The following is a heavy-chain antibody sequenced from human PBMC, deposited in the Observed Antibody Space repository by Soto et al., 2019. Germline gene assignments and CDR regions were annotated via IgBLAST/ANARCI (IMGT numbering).Heavy chain of an antibody. CDR3: AIEGVLRLGGYFDY. CDR2: IIPIFGTA. CDR1: GGTFSSYA. D-gene: IGHD3-16*01. J-gene: IGHJ4*02. Sequence: GASVKVSCKASGGTFSSYAISWVRQAPGQGLEWMGGIIPIFGTANYAQKFQGRVTITADESTSTAYMELSSLRSEDTAVYYCAIEGVLRLGGYFDYWGQGTLVTVSS. V-gene: IGHV1-69*13.